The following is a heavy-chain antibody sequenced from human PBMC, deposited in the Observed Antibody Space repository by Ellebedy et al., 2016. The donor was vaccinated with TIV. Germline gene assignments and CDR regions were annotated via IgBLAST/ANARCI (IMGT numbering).Heavy chain of an antibody. Sequence: LSLTXAASGFTFSSYWMHWVRQAPGKGLVWVSRINSDGSSTSYADSVKGRFTISRDNAKNTLYLQMNSLRADDTAVYYCARLPPTSIDYYGMDVWGQGTTVTVSS. D-gene: IGHD2/OR15-2a*01. V-gene: IGHV3-74*01. CDR3: ARLPPTSIDYYGMDV. CDR2: INSDGSST. CDR1: GFTFSSYW. J-gene: IGHJ6*02.